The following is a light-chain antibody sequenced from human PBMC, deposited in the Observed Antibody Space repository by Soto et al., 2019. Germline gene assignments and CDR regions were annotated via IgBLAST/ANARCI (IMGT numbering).Light chain of an antibody. J-gene: IGLJ2*01. V-gene: IGLV2-14*03. CDR3: SSYAGSNNYVV. Sequence: QSALTQPASVSGSPGQSITISCTGTSSDLGTYNYVSWYQQYPDKAPKLIIYDVRNRPSEVSDRFSGSKSGDTASLIISGLQAEDEADYYCSSYAGSNNYVVFGGGTKLTVL. CDR1: SSDLGTYNY. CDR2: DVR.